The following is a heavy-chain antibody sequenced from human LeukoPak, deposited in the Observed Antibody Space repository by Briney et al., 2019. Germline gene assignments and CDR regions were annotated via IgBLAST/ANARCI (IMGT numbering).Heavy chain of an antibody. D-gene: IGHD3-3*01. Sequence: GGSLRLSCAASGLNVSSNYMSWVRQVPGKGLEWVSVIYIGGSSYYADPVKGRFTISRDNSKNTLYLQMNSLRAEDTAVYYCAKDRTIFGVVLFGRDAFDIWGQGTMVTVSS. CDR1: GLNVSSNY. V-gene: IGHV3-53*01. CDR2: IYIGGSS. J-gene: IGHJ3*02. CDR3: AKDRTIFGVVLFGRDAFDI.